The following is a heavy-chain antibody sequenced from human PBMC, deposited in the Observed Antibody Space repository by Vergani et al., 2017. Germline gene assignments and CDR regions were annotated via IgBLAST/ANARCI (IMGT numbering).Heavy chain of an antibody. CDR2: MNPNSGNT. D-gene: IGHD2-15*01. V-gene: IGHV1-8*01. CDR3: ASGTRYCSGCSCRYYFDY. J-gene: IGHJ4*02. Sequence: QVQLVQSGAEVKKPGASVKVSCKASGYTFTSYDINWVRQATGQGIEWMGWMNPNSGNTGYAQKFQGRVTMTRNTAISTAYMELSSLRSDDTAVYYCASGTRYCSGCSCRYYFDYWGQGTLVTVSP. CDR1: GYTFTSYD.